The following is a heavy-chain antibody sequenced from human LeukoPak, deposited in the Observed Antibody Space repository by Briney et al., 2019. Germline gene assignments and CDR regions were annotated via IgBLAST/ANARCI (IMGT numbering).Heavy chain of an antibody. CDR3: AREDGYNSPYYFDY. CDR1: GGSISSYY. Sequence: SETLSLTCTVSGGSISSYYWSWIRQPPGKGLEWIGFIFYSGSTNYNPSVKSRVSISVDTSKNQFSLKLRSVTAADTAVYYCAREDGYNSPYYFDYWGQGTMVTVSS. D-gene: IGHD5-24*01. V-gene: IGHV4-59*01. J-gene: IGHJ4*02. CDR2: IFYSGST.